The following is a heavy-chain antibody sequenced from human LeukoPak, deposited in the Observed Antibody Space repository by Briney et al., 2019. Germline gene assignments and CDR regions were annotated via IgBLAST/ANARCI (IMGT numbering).Heavy chain of an antibody. CDR3: AKDSGYSYGHGLDY. CDR2: MLSDESNK. CDR1: GFTFCTYN. J-gene: IGHJ4*02. V-gene: IGHV3-33*06. D-gene: IGHD5-18*01. Sequence: GRSLRLSCAASGFTFCTYNMHWVRQAPGKGLEWVALMLSDESNKYHADSVKGRFTISRDNSKNAPFLQMNSLRDEDTAVYYCAKDSGYSYGHGLDYWGQGTLVTVSS.